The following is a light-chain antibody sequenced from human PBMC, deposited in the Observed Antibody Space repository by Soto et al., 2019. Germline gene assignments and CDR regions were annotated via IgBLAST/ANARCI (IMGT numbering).Light chain of an antibody. V-gene: IGKV4-1*01. J-gene: IGKJ4*01. Sequence: DIVMTQSPDSLAVSLGERATSNCKSSQSVLYSSNNKNYLAWYQQKAGQPPKLLIYWASTRESGVPDRFSGSGSGTDFTLTISSLQAEDVAVYYCQQYYSTPLTFGGGTKVEIK. CDR3: QQYYSTPLT. CDR1: QSVLYSSNNKNY. CDR2: WAS.